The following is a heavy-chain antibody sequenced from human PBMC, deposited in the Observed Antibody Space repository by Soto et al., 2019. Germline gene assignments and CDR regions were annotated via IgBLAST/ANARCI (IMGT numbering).Heavy chain of an antibody. J-gene: IGHJ4*02. CDR3: AKVYSSGWYYFDY. V-gene: IGHV3-23*01. CDR1: GFTFSSYA. Sequence: GGSLRLSCAASGFTFSSYAMSWVLQAPWKGLEWVSAISGSGGSTYYADSVKGRFTISRDNSKNTLYLQMNSLRAEDTAVYYCAKVYSSGWYYFDYWGQGTLVTVSS. CDR2: ISGSGGST. D-gene: IGHD6-19*01.